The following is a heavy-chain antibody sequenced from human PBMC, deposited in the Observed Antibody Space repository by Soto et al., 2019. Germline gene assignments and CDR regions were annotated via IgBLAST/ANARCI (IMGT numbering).Heavy chain of an antibody. CDR3: ARRIAVGGSTWFDP. V-gene: IGHV6-1*01. Sequence: SETLSLTCAISGDNISSNSAAWNWIRQSPSRGLEWLGRTYYRSRWSSDYAESVKGRITINPDTSKNQFSLLLNSVTPEDTAVYFCARRIAVGGSTWFDPWGQGTQVTVSS. D-gene: IGHD6-19*01. CDR1: GDNISSNSAA. CDR2: TYYRSRWSS. J-gene: IGHJ5*02.